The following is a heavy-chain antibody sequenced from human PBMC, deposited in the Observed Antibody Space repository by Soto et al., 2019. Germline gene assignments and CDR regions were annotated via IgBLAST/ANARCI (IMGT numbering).Heavy chain of an antibody. Sequence: ASVKVSCKASGGTFSSYAISWVRQAPGQGLEWMGGIIPIFGTANYAQKFQGRVTITADESTSTAYMELSSLRSEDTAVYYCAAGYSDFYYYGMDVWGHGTTVTV. V-gene: IGHV1-69*13. D-gene: IGHD4-4*01. CDR2: IIPIFGTA. CDR1: GGTFSSYA. CDR3: AAGYSDFYYYGMDV. J-gene: IGHJ6*02.